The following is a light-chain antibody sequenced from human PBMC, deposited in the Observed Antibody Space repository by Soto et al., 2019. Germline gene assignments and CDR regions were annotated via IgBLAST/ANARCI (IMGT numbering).Light chain of an antibody. V-gene: IGKV1-39*01. CDR2: AAS. Sequence: DIQMTQSPSSLSASVGDRVTITCRASQSISYYLNWYQQKPGKAPELLIYAASSLQGGVPSRFSGSGSGTDFTLTISSLQPEDFATYYCQQSYTTLITFGQGTRLDIK. J-gene: IGKJ5*01. CDR1: QSISYY. CDR3: QQSYTTLIT.